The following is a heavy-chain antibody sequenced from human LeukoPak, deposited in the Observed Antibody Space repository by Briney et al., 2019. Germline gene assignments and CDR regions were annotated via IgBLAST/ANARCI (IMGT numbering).Heavy chain of an antibody. CDR1: GFTFTNYW. CDR2: IRQDQSEK. D-gene: IGHD2-2*01. Sequence: PGGSLRLSCVAPGFTFTNYWMTWVRQAPGRGLEWVANIRQDQSEKWYVASVKGRFTVSRDNAKSSMYLQMNSLRAEDTAIYYCARSVEEGYCSETSCYAGYWGRGTLVTVSS. J-gene: IGHJ4*02. CDR3: ARSVEEGYCSETSCYAGY. V-gene: IGHV3-7*03.